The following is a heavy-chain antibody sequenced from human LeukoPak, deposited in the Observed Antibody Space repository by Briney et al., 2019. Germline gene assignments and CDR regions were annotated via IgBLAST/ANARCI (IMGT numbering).Heavy chain of an antibody. CDR2: INHSGST. Sequence: PSETLSLTCAVYGGSFTGYYWSWIPQPPGKGLEWIGEINHSGSTNYNPSLKSRVTISVDTSKNQFSLKLSSVTAADTAVYYCARGPVAGTALDYWGQGTLVTVSS. D-gene: IGHD6-19*01. CDR3: ARGPVAGTALDY. V-gene: IGHV4-34*01. CDR1: GGSFTGYY. J-gene: IGHJ4*02.